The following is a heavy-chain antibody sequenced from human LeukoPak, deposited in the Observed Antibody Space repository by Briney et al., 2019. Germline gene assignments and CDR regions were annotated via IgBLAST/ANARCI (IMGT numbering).Heavy chain of an antibody. V-gene: IGHV3-48*04. J-gene: IGHJ6*03. CDR3: ARGATVWARMDV. Sequence: GGSLRLSCAASGFTFSTYSMNRVRQAPGKGLEWVSYISSSSSTIYYADSVKGRFTMSRDNAKNSLSLQMNSLRAEDTAVYYCARGATVWARMDVWGKGTTVTVSS. CDR2: ISSSSSTI. CDR1: GFTFSTYS. D-gene: IGHD4-17*01.